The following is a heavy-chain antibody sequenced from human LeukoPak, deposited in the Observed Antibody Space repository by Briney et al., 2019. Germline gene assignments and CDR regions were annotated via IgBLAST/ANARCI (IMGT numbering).Heavy chain of an antibody. CDR2: ISSSSGEI. V-gene: IGHV3-21*01. CDR1: GFTFRNYA. J-gene: IGHJ4*02. Sequence: GGSLTLSCAGSGFTFRNYAMHWVGQAPGKGLAGVSSISSSSGEIDYADSLKGRFTISTDNAKNSLYLQMNRLRAEDTAAYYCAREEMATISVLDYWGQGTLVTVSS. CDR3: AREEMATISVLDY. D-gene: IGHD5-24*01.